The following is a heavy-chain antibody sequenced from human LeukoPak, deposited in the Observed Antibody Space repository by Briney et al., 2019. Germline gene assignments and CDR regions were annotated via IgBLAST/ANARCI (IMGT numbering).Heavy chain of an antibody. CDR1: GFSFNNYW. Sequence: PGGSLRLSCAVSGFSFNNYWMSWVRQAPGKGLEWVANIKQDGSEKYYVDSVKGRFSISRDNAKNSLYLQMNSLRAEDTAVYYCARDPPFIIGTTFFDYWGQGTLVTVSS. D-gene: IGHD1-20*01. J-gene: IGHJ4*02. CDR3: ARDPPFIIGTTFFDY. V-gene: IGHV3-7*05. CDR2: IKQDGSEK.